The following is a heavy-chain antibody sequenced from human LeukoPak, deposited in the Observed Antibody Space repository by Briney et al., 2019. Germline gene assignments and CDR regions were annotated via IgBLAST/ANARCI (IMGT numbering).Heavy chain of an antibody. D-gene: IGHD6-6*01. V-gene: IGHV4-38-2*02. Sequence: SETLSRTCTVSGYSISTAYYWSWIRQPPGKGLEWIGTIYHTGTTYYNPSLKSRVTISVDTSKNQFSLRLSSVTAADTAVYYCARGTGSYSSSADYWGQGTLVTVSS. J-gene: IGHJ4*02. CDR3: ARGTGSYSSSADY. CDR2: IYHTGTT. CDR1: GYSISTAYY.